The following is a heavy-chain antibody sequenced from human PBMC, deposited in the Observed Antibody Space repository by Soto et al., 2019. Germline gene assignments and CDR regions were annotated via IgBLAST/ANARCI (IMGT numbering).Heavy chain of an antibody. CDR1: GDTFSTYT. Sequence: QVQLVQSGAEVKKPGSSVKVSCKASGDTFSTYTITWMRQAPGQGLEWMGGIIPRSATSNYAQKFQGRVTIPADESTNTADRILSSLRSEDTAVYYCAREGLVLVPTTDNSDYYYYAMDVWGQGTTVTVSS. CDR3: AREGLVLVPTTDNSDYYYYAMDV. CDR2: IIPRSATS. V-gene: IGHV1-69*12. J-gene: IGHJ6*02. D-gene: IGHD2-2*01.